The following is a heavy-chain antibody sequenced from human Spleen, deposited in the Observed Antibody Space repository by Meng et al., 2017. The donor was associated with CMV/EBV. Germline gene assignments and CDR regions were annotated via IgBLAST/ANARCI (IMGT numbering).Heavy chain of an antibody. CDR3: VTDDLCSGGDCSVAY. Sequence: GSLRLSCTVSGGSISSSSYYWDWIRQSPGKGLEWIGSVYYSGSSYYNPSLKSRVTVSVDTSKNQFSLKLSSVTAADTAVYYCVTDDLCSGGDCSVAYWGQGVLVTVSS. J-gene: IGHJ4*02. CDR2: VYYSGSS. V-gene: IGHV4-39*07. CDR1: GGSISSSSYY. D-gene: IGHD2-21*02.